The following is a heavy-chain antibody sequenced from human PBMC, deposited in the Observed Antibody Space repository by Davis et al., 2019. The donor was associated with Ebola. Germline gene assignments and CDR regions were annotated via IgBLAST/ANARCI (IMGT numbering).Heavy chain of an antibody. CDR2: INSDGSST. Sequence: GESLKISCAASGFTFSSYWMHWVRQAPGKGLVWVSRINSDGSSTNYADSVKGRFTISRDNAKNTLYLQMNSLRAEDTAVYYCARDKSVTTPYYYYYYGMDVWGQGTTVTVSS. CDR1: GFTFSSYW. J-gene: IGHJ6*02. CDR3: ARDKSVTTPYYYYYYGMDV. V-gene: IGHV3-74*01. D-gene: IGHD4-17*01.